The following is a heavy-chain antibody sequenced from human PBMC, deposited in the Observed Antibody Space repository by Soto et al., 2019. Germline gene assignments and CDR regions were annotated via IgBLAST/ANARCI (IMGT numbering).Heavy chain of an antibody. CDR1: VGSISSGGYY. CDR2: IYYSGST. D-gene: IGHD5-12*01. J-gene: IGHJ4*02. Sequence: PSETLSLTCTVSVGSISSGGYYWIWIRHHPGKGLEWIGYIYYSGSTYYNPSLKSRVTISVDTSKNQFSLKLSSVTAADTAVYYCARGGGSGYSGYHRYFDYWGQGTLVTVSS. V-gene: IGHV4-31*03. CDR3: ARGGGSGYSGYHRYFDY.